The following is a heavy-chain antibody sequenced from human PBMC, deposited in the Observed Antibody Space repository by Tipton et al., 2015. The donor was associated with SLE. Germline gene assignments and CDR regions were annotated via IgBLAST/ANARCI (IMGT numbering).Heavy chain of an antibody. V-gene: IGHV3-23*04. CDR2: ISGSGGNT. J-gene: IGHJ4*02. D-gene: IGHD5-24*01. Sequence: QLVQSGSELKKPGASVTVSCKASGYTLSRYAMNWVRQAPGQGLEWVSTISGSGGNTYYADSVKGRFTISRDNSKNTLYLQMNSLRAEDTAVYYCAKSRDGYNGDYWGQGTLVTVSS. CDR1: GYTLSRYA. CDR3: AKSRDGYNGDY.